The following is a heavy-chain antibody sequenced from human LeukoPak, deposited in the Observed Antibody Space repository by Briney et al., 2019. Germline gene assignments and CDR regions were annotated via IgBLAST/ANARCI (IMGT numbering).Heavy chain of an antibody. CDR2: IRYDGSNK. CDR1: GFTFSSYG. CDR3: AKEFEGYCSSTSCYGYGY. D-gene: IGHD2-2*01. J-gene: IGHJ4*02. Sequence: GGSLGLSCAASGFTFSSYGMHWVRQAPGKGLEWVAFIRYDGSNKYYADSVKGRFTISRDNSKNTLYLQMNSLRAEDTAVYYCAKEFEGYCSSTSCYGYGYWGQGTLVTVSS. V-gene: IGHV3-30*02.